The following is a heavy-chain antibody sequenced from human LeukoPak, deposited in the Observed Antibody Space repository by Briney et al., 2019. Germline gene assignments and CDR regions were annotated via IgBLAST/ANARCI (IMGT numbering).Heavy chain of an antibody. Sequence: SETLSLTCAVYGGSFSGYYWSWIRQPPGKGLEWIGEINHSGSTNYNPSLKSRVTISVDTSKNQFSLKLSSVTAADTAVYYCARRSAVFHAFDIWGQGTMVTVSS. J-gene: IGHJ3*02. CDR2: INHSGST. V-gene: IGHV4-34*01. CDR1: GGSFSGYY. CDR3: ARRSAVFHAFDI. D-gene: IGHD6-19*01.